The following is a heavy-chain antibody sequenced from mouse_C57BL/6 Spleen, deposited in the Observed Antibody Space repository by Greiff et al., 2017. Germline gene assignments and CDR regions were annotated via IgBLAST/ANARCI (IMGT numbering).Heavy chain of an antibody. CDR3: ARYRASAGPAWLAY. Sequence: VQLQQPGAELVKPGASVKLSCKASGYTFTSYWITWVKQRPGQGLEWIGDIYPGSGRTNYTEKFKSKATLTVDNSSSTAYMQHSSLTSEDTAVYYCARYRASAGPAWLAYWGQGTLVTVSA. CDR2: IYPGSGRT. J-gene: IGHJ3*01. D-gene: IGHD3-2*02. V-gene: IGHV1-55*01. CDR1: GYTFTSYW.